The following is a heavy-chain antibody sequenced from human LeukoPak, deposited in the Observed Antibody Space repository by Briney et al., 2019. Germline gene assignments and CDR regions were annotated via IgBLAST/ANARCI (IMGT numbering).Heavy chain of an antibody. CDR3: ATVTKMDFNY. J-gene: IGHJ4*02. Sequence: GGSLRLSCAASGFTFSSYTFYWFRQAPGKGLEWVASVSVEGIGRYFPGSVEGRFAISRDDSKKSVFLQMSNLRPEDTAVYFWATVTKMDFNYWGQGTLVTVSS. V-gene: IGHV3-30*09. D-gene: IGHD4-11*01. CDR2: VSVEGIGR. CDR1: GFTFSSYT.